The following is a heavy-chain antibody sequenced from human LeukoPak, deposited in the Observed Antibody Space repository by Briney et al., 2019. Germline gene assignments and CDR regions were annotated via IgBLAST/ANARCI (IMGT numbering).Heavy chain of an antibody. D-gene: IGHD1-26*01. CDR2: ISSTGSYT. J-gene: IGHJ3*02. CDR3: QRETDAFHI. Sequence: PGGSLRLSCAASGFTFSDYYMTWIRQAPGKGLEWVSYISSTGSYTGYLESVKGRFTISRDNSKNTLYLQMNSLRAEDTAVYYCQRETDAFHIWGQGTMVTVSS. V-gene: IGHV3-11*03. CDR1: GFTFSDYY.